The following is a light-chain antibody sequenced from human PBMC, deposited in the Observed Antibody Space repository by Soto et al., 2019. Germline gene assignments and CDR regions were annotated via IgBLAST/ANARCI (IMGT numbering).Light chain of an antibody. J-gene: IGLJ2*01. Sequence: SYELTQPPSVSVAPGQTAKITCGGNNIGTKSVHWYQQKPGRAPELVVYEDGDRPSGIPERFSGSNSGNTATLSISRVESGDEADYYCQVLDRTNGPVVFGGGTKLTVL. CDR3: QVLDRTNGPVV. CDR1: NIGTKS. V-gene: IGLV3-21*02. CDR2: EDG.